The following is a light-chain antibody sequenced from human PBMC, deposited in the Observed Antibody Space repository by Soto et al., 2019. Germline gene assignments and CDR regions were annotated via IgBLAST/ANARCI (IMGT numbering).Light chain of an antibody. J-gene: IGLJ3*02. Sequence: QSVLTQPPSASGTPGQRVTISCSGSSSNIARNSVNWYQQFPGTAPKLLIYDNNQRPPGVPDRFSGSKSGTSASLAISGLQSEDEADYYCAAWDDSLTGVVFGGGTQLTVL. CDR3: AAWDDSLTGVV. CDR2: DNN. CDR1: SSNIARNS. V-gene: IGLV1-44*01.